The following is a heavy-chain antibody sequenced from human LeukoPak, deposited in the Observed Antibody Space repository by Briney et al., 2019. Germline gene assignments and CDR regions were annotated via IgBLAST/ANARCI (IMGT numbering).Heavy chain of an antibody. J-gene: IGHJ6*03. Sequence: GASVKVSCKASGYTFTSYGISWVRQAPGQGLEWMGWISAYNGNTNYAQKLQGRVTMTTDTSTSTAYMELRSLRSDDTAVYYCAREMDYGDYGSYYYYYMDVWGKGTTVTVSS. CDR2: ISAYNGNT. CDR1: GYTFTSYG. V-gene: IGHV1-18*01. D-gene: IGHD4-17*01. CDR3: AREMDYGDYGSYYYYYMDV.